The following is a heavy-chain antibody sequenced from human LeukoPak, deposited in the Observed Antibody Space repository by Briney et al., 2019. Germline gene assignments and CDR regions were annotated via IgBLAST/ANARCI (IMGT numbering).Heavy chain of an antibody. Sequence: SETLSLTCTVCGGSISSGTYYWGWIRQPPGREPEWIGSFFSGGSTYYSPSLKSRVTISVDTSKNQFSLRLNSVTAADTAVYYCARQTGSGLFILPGGQGTLVTVSS. J-gene: IGHJ4*02. CDR2: FFSGGST. CDR3: ARQTGSGLFILP. CDR1: GGSISSGTYY. D-gene: IGHD3/OR15-3a*01. V-gene: IGHV4-39*01.